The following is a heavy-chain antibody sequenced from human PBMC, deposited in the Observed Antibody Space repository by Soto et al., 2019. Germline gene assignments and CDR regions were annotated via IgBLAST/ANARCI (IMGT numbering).Heavy chain of an antibody. CDR3: TRDGRYSGYPPPAF. J-gene: IGHJ4*02. D-gene: IGHD5-12*01. Sequence: GGSLRLSCTTSGFTFSDYTMSWFRQAPGKGLEWVGFIRSKPYGGTTEHAASVKGRFAISRDDSKSIAYLQMNSLKAEDTAVYYCTRDGRYSGYPPPAFWGPGTLVTVSS. V-gene: IGHV3-49*03. CDR2: IRSKPYGGTT. CDR1: GFTFSDYT.